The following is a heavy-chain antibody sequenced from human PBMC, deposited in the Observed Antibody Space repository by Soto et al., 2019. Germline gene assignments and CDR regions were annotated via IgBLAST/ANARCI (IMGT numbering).Heavy chain of an antibody. J-gene: IGHJ5*02. CDR1: GFTFSNAL. Sequence: EVHLVESGGGLVKPGGSLRLSCAASGFTFSNALMSWVRQAPGKGLEWVGRIKSKTDGGTTDYAAPVKGRFTISRDDSKNTLYLQMNSLKTEDTAVYYCTTGLTIFGVVIDPWGQGTLVTVSS. CDR2: IKSKTDGGTT. D-gene: IGHD3-3*01. CDR3: TTGLTIFGVVIDP. V-gene: IGHV3-15*01.